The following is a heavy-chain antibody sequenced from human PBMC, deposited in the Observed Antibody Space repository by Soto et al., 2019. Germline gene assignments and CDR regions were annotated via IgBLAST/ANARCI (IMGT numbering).Heavy chain of an antibody. V-gene: IGHV3-30*03. D-gene: IGHD2-8*01. CDR3: VYAMEWIYYGMDV. CDR2: ISYDGSNK. CDR1: GFTFSSYG. J-gene: IGHJ6*02. Sequence: GGSLRLSCAASGFTFSSYGMHWVRQAPGKGLEWVAVISYDGSNKYYADSVKGRFTISRDNSKNTLYLQMNSLRAEDTAVYYCVYAMEWIYYGMDVWGQGTTVTVSS.